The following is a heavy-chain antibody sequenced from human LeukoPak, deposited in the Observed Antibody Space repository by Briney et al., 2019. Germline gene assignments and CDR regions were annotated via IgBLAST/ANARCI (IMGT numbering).Heavy chain of an antibody. D-gene: IGHD3-22*01. CDR2: IKHDGSEK. J-gene: IGHJ4*02. CDR3: ARVYYYDNPFDY. CDR1: GFTFSSYW. Sequence: GGSLRLPCTASGFTFSSYWMSWVRQAPGKGLEWVANIKHDGSEKYYVDSVKGRFTISRDNAKNSLYLQMNSLRAEDTAVYYCARVYYYDNPFDYWGQGTLVTVSS. V-gene: IGHV3-7*01.